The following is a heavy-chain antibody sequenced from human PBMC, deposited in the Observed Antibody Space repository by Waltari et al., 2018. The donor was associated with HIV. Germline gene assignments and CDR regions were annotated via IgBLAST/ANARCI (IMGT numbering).Heavy chain of an antibody. CDR1: GYTFTRYG. CDR3: ARDLGVRSSYDLGY. D-gene: IGHD5-12*01. Sequence: QVQLVQSGAEVKEPGASVKVSCKASGYTFTRYGLSWVRQAPVQGLEWMGWIRAFDSSTKDAHKFQDRVTMTADTSTSTAYMELGSLRSDDTAVYYCARDLGVRSSYDLGYWGQGTLVTVSS. J-gene: IGHJ4*02. V-gene: IGHV1-18*01. CDR2: IRAFDSST.